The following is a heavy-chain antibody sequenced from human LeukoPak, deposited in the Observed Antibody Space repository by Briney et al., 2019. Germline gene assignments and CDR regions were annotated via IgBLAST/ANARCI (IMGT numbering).Heavy chain of an antibody. V-gene: IGHV3-53*01. CDR2: IYSGGST. D-gene: IGHD3-22*01. Sequence: GGSLRLSCVASGSTVSSNYMSWVRQAPGKGLEWVSVIYSGGSTYYADSVKGRFTISRDNSKNTLYLQMNSLRAEDTAVYYCARAYDSSGYPDYWGQGTLVTVSS. CDR3: ARAYDSSGYPDY. CDR1: GSTVSSNY. J-gene: IGHJ4*02.